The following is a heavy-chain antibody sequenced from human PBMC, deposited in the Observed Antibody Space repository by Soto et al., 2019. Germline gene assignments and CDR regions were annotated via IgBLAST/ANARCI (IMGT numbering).Heavy chain of an antibody. Sequence: SETLSLTSAVYGGSFSGYYWSWIRQPPGKGLEWIGEINHSGSTNYNPSLKSRVTISVDTSKNQFSLKLSSVTAADTAVYYCARVKWIRFVPDAFDIWGQGTMVT. CDR1: GGSFSGYY. J-gene: IGHJ3*02. CDR2: INHSGST. V-gene: IGHV4-34*01. D-gene: IGHD5-12*01. CDR3: ARVKWIRFVPDAFDI.